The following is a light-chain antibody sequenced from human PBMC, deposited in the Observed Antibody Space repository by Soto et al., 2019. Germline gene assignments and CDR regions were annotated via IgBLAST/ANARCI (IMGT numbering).Light chain of an antibody. CDR1: QSVSSN. J-gene: IGKJ1*01. V-gene: IGKV3-15*01. CDR3: QQYNDWPRT. Sequence: EIVMTQSPGTLSVSPGERVTLSCRASQSVSSNLAWYQQKPGQAPSLLIYGAFTRATGIPARFSGTGSGTEFTLTISSLQYEDFALYYCQQYNDWPRTFGQGTKVDI. CDR2: GAF.